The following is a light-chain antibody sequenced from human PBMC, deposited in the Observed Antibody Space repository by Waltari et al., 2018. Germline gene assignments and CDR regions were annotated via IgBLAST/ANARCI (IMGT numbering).Light chain of an antibody. CDR1: SSDVGGYNY. V-gene: IGLV2-11*01. CDR2: DVS. CDR3: CSYAGSYTGV. Sequence: QSALTQPRSVSGSPGQSVTIPCTGTSSDVGGYNYVPWYQQHPGKAHKLMIYDVSKRPSGVPDRFSGSKSGNTASLTISGLQADDEADYYCCSYAGSYTGVFGTGSKVTVL. J-gene: IGLJ1*01.